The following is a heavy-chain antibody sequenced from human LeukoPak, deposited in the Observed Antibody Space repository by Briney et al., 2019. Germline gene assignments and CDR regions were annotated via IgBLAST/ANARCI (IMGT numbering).Heavy chain of an antibody. CDR2: IYTSGST. CDR3: ARETHIVVVPAAIVGPDYYGSGSYYLFDY. V-gene: IGHV4-61*02. J-gene: IGHJ4*02. CDR1: GGSISSGSYY. Sequence: SQTLSLTCTVSGGSISSGSYYWSWIRQPAGKGLEWIGRIYTSGSTNYNPSLKSRVTISVDTSKNQFSLKLSSVTAADTAVYYCARETHIVVVPAAIVGPDYYGSGSYYLFDYWGQGTLVTVSS. D-gene: IGHD2-2*01.